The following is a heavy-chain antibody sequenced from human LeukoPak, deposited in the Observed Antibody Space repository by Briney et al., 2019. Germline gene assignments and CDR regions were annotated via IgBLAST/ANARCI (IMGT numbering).Heavy chain of an antibody. Sequence: GGSLRLSCAGSGFTFSTYALHWVRQAPGKGLEWVALTSYDGSKTYYGDSVKGRFTISRDNSKNTLYLQMNSLRAEDTAVYYCARICSILRYFDAQGPWLDYWGQGTLVTVSS. CDR1: GFTFSTYA. D-gene: IGHD3-9*01. CDR2: TSYDGSKT. J-gene: IGHJ4*02. CDR3: ARICSILRYFDAQGPWLDY. V-gene: IGHV3-30-3*01.